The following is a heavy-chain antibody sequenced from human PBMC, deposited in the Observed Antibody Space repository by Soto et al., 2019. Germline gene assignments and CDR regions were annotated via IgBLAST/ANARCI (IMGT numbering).Heavy chain of an antibody. CDR2: IKPDGSEQ. D-gene: IGHD1-20*01. J-gene: IGHJ6*02. CDR3: ARGNWNYYYGFDV. Sequence: EVQLVESGGGLVQPWGSLRLSCAASEFTFDKYYMTWVRQAPGKGPEWVANIKPDGSEQYYVDSVKGRFTISRDNANNSLYLQMNSLRAEDTAVYFCARGNWNYYYGFDVWGQGTTVTVSS. CDR1: EFTFDKYY. V-gene: IGHV3-7*01.